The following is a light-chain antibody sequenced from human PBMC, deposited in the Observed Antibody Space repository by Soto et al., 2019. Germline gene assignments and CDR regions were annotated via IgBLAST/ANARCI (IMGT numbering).Light chain of an antibody. CDR3: QRTYSTLLT. CDR2: AAS. Sequence: DIQMTQSPSSLSASVGDRVTITCRASQSISSYLNWYQQKPGKAPKLLIYAASSLQSGVPSRFSASAAETDFTLTISSLQPEDVATYYCQRTYSTLLTFGQGTKGEIK. V-gene: IGKV1-39*01. J-gene: IGKJ1*01. CDR1: QSISSY.